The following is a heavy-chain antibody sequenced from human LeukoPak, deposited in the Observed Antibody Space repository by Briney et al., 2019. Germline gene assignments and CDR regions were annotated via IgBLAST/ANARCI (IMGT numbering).Heavy chain of an antibody. CDR3: ARYGDYWALGY. V-gene: IGHV4-30-4*01. CDR2: IYYSGST. Sequence: SQTLSLTCTVSGGSISSGDYYWSWIRQPPGKGLEWIGYIYYSGSTYYNPSLKSRVTISVDTSKNQFPLKLSSVTAADTAVYYCARYGDYWALGYWGQGTLVTVSS. J-gene: IGHJ4*02. CDR1: GGSISSGDYY. D-gene: IGHD4-17*01.